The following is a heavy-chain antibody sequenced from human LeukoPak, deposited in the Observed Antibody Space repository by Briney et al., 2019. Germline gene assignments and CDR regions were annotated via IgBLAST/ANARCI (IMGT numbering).Heavy chain of an antibody. J-gene: IGHJ6*03. D-gene: IGHD2/OR15-2a*01. CDR2: IKQDGSEK. V-gene: IGHV3-7*01. Sequence: SGGSLRLSCAASGFTFSSYAMSWVRQAPGKGLEWVANIKQDGSEKYYVDSVKGRFTISRDNAKNSLYLQMNSLRAEDTAVYYCARDPIAPIYYYYYMDVWGKGTTVTVSS. CDR3: ARDPIAPIYYYYYMDV. CDR1: GFTFSSYA.